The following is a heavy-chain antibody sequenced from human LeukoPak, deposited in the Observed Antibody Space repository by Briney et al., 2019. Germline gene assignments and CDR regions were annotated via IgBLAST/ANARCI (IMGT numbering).Heavy chain of an antibody. CDR1: GYTFSNYG. CDR2: ISGYNGDT. CDR3: ARAPNYSGSGSPFWEV. D-gene: IGHD3-10*01. J-gene: IGHJ4*02. V-gene: IGHV1-18*01. Sequence: ASVKVSCKSSGYTFSNYGFSWVRQAPGQGLEWMGWISGYNGDTRYAQDLQGRVTVTSDTSTSTSYMELRSLRSDDTAVYYCARAPNYSGSGSPFWEVWGQGTLVTVSS.